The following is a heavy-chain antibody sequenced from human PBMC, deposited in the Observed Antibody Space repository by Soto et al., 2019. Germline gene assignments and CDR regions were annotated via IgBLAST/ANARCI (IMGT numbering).Heavy chain of an antibody. J-gene: IGHJ5*02. Sequence: GGSLRLSCAASGLEVSYNYMNWVRQAPGKGLEWVSVLYNSETTYYAESVKGRFTISRDTVKNTVYLEMNNLRVDDTAVYYCERDKTQGAGWFDPWGRGTLVTVSS. CDR1: GLEVSYNY. CDR2: LYNSETT. CDR3: ERDKTQGAGWFDP. V-gene: IGHV3-53*01.